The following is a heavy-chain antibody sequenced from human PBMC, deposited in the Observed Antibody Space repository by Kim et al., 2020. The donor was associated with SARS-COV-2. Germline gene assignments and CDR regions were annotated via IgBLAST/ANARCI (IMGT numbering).Heavy chain of an antibody. CDR3: TRQPYDYVWGSYRYLSGSLNAEYFHH. CDR2: IRSKAKSYAT. J-gene: IGHJ1*01. D-gene: IGHD3-16*02. V-gene: IGHV3-73*01. Sequence: GGSLRLSWAASGFTFSGSAMHWVRQASGKGLEWVGRIRSKAKSYATTYAASLKGRFTISRDDSKNTAYLQMNSLKSEDTAVYYCTRQPYDYVWGSYRYLSGSLNAEYFHHWGQGTLVTVSS. CDR1: GFTFSGSA.